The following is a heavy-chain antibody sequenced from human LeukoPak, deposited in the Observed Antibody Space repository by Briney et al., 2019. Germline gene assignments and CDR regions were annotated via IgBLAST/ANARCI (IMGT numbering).Heavy chain of an antibody. D-gene: IGHD6-13*01. CDR3: ARSGTAATGYFDY. J-gene: IGHJ4*02. CDR2: VIPIFGKA. V-gene: IGHV1-69*13. CDR1: VGTFSSYS. Sequence: SSVKVSCKASVGTFSSYSISGVRQAPGDGLEWTGGVIPIFGKANYAQKFQCRVTITAAESTSTAYMELSSLRSEDTAVYYCARSGTAATGYFDYWGQGTLVTVSS.